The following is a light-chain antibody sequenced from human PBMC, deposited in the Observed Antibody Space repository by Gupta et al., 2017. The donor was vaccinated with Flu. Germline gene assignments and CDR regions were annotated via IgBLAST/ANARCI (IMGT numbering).Light chain of an antibody. V-gene: IGKV1-39*01. J-gene: IGKJ1*01. CDR3: QQSYSIPQT. CDR2: AAS. Sequence: PSSLSASVGDRVTITCRASQSISTYLNWYQQKPGKAPNLLIYAASSLQSGVPSRFSGSGSGTDFTLTISTLQPEDFSTYYCQQSYSIPQTFGQGTKVEI. CDR1: QSISTY.